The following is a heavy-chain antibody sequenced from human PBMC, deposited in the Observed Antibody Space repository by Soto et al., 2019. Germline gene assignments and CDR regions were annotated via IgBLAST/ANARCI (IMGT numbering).Heavy chain of an antibody. Sequence: EVQLVESGGGLVKPGESLTLSCAASGFTFSNHNMNWVRQAPGKGLEWVSSISYSSRHIYYADSVKGRFTISRDNAKQLLYLQMNSLRAEDTAVYDCARDSQGPLVLVPAEIGDSWGQGTLVTVSS. CDR1: GFTFSNHN. CDR2: ISYSSRHI. D-gene: IGHD2-2*01. J-gene: IGHJ4*02. CDR3: ARDSQGPLVLVPAEIGDS. V-gene: IGHV3-21*02.